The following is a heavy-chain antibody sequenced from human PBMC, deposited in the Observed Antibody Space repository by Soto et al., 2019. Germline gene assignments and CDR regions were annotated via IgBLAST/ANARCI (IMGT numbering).Heavy chain of an antibody. J-gene: IGHJ6*03. Sequence: PGGSLRLSCAASGFTFSSYWMSWVRQAPGKGLEWVANIKQDGSEKYYVDSVKGRFTISRDNAKNSLYLQMNSLRAEDTAVYYCARVAERVPAAMAWSYYYYYMDVWGKGTTVTVSS. CDR2: IKQDGSEK. CDR1: GFTFSSYW. CDR3: ARVAERVPAAMAWSYYYYYMDV. V-gene: IGHV3-7*01. D-gene: IGHD2-2*01.